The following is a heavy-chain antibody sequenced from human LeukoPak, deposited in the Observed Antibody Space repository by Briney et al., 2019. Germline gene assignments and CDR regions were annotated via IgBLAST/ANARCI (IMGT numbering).Heavy chain of an antibody. V-gene: IGHV3-23*01. CDR3: AKDRDGYNSY. Sequence: SGGSLRLSCAASGFTFSSSAMSWVRQAPGKGLEWVSAISNNGGYTYYADSVQGRFTISRDNSKSTLCLQMNSLRAEDTAVYYCAKDRDGYNSYWGQGTLVTVSS. J-gene: IGHJ4*02. CDR2: ISNNGGYT. CDR1: GFTFSSSA. D-gene: IGHD5-24*01.